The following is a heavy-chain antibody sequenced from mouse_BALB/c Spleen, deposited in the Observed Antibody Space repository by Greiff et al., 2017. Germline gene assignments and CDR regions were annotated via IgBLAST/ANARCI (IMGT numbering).Heavy chain of an antibody. D-gene: IGHD2-4*01. Sequence: ESVPDLVKPSQSLSLTCPVTGSSITRGYISHWLRQFPGNQLEWMGYLPYSGSTNYNPSLQSRISITRDTSKNQFFLQLNSVTTEDTAPYYGGRDDSDPVYFDYWGQGTTRTGSS. V-gene: IGHV3-1*02. CDR2: LPYSGST. J-gene: IGHJ2*01. CDR1: GSSITRGYI. CDR3: GRDDSDPVYFDY.